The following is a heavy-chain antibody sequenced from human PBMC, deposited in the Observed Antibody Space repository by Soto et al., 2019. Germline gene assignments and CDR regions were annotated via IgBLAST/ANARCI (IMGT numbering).Heavy chain of an antibody. V-gene: IGHV3-21*01. CDR1: GFTFSSYS. Sequence: GGSLRLSCAASGFTFSSYSMNWVRQAPGKGLEWVSSISSSSSYIYYADSVKGRFTISRDNAKNSLYLQMNSLRAEDTAVYYCARCIVVVPAAHQADAFDIWGQGTMITVSS. CDR2: ISSSSSYI. CDR3: ARCIVVVPAAHQADAFDI. J-gene: IGHJ3*02. D-gene: IGHD2-2*01.